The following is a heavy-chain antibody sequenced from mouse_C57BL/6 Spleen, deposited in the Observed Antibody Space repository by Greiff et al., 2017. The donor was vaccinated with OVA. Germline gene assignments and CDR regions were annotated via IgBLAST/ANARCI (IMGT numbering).Heavy chain of an antibody. V-gene: IGHV5-4*01. Sequence: EVHLVESGGGLVKPGGSLKLSCAASGFTFSSYAMSWVRQTPEKRLEWVATISDGGSYTYYPDNVKGRFTISRDNAKNNLYLQMSHLKSEDTAMYYCARDPIYYGYGGYFDYWGQGTTLTVSS. J-gene: IGHJ2*01. D-gene: IGHD2-2*01. CDR2: ISDGGSYT. CDR1: GFTFSSYA. CDR3: ARDPIYYGYGGYFDY.